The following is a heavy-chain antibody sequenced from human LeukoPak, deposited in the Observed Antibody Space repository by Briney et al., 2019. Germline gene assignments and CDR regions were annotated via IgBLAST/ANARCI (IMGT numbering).Heavy chain of an antibody. J-gene: IGHJ6*02. CDR2: IKSKTDGGTT. CDR1: GFTFSNAW. D-gene: IGHD1-26*01. Sequence: PGGSLRLSCAASGFTFSNAWTSWVRQAPGNGLEWVGRIKSKTDGGTTDYAAPVKGRFTISRDDSKNTLYLQMNSLRAEDTAVYSCAKLVGATIYYYYGMDVWGQGTTVTVSS. CDR3: AKLVGATIYYYYGMDV. V-gene: IGHV3-15*01.